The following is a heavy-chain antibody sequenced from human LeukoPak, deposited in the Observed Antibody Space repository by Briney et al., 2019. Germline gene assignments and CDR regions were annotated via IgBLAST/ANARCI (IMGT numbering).Heavy chain of an antibody. CDR3: ARDLGITMVRGVMNY. V-gene: IGHV3-11*01. Sequence: RGSLRLSCAASGFTFSDYYMSWIRQAPGKGLEWVSYISSSGSTIYYADSVKGRFTISRDNAKNSLYLQMNSLRAEDTAVYYCARDLGITMVRGVMNYWGQGTLVTVSS. CDR2: ISSSGSTI. D-gene: IGHD3-10*01. J-gene: IGHJ4*02. CDR1: GFTFSDYY.